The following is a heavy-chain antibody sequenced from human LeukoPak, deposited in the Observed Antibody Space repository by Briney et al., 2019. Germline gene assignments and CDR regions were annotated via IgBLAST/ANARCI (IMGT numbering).Heavy chain of an antibody. Sequence: GGSLRLSCAASGFTFNNFGLNWVRQAPGRGLEWVSYIGSSASITNYADAVEGRFTISRESATKSLHLQMDSPRVEDTAVYYCVRGIAGRIATFGVIRGGYFDYWGQGTLVTVSS. CDR3: VRGIAGRIATFGVIRGGYFDY. CDR2: IGSSASIT. J-gene: IGHJ4*02. CDR1: GFTFNNFG. V-gene: IGHV3-48*01. D-gene: IGHD3-3*01.